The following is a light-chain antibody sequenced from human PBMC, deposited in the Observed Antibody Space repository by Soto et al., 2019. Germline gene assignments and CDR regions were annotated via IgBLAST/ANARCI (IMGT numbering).Light chain of an antibody. CDR1: QSVSNNY. J-gene: IGKJ1*01. CDR2: GAS. CDR3: QQYSSLST. Sequence: ETMLTQSPYHLCLSPGERATLSCMASQSVSNNYLAWYQQKPGQAPRLLIYGASSRATGIPDRFSGSGSGTDFTLSISRLETEDFAVYYCQQYSSLSTFGQGTKADIK. V-gene: IGKV3-20*01.